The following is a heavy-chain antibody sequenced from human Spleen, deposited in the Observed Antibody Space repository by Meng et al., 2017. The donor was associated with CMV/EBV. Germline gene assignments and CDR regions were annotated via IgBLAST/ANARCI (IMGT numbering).Heavy chain of an antibody. Sequence: GESLKISCAASGFTFSSYSMNWVRQAPGKGLEWDSYISSSSSTIYYADSVKGRFTITRDNAKNSLYLQMNCLRAEETAIYYCARDGWTYGPTSDAFDIWGHGTRVTVSS. CDR2: ISSSSSTI. CDR3: ARDGWTYGPTSDAFDI. D-gene: IGHD5-12*01. V-gene: IGHV3-48*04. J-gene: IGHJ3*02. CDR1: GFTFSSYS.